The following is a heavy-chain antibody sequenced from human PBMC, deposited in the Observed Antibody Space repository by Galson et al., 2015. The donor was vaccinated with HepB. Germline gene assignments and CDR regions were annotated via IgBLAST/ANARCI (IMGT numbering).Heavy chain of an antibody. Sequence: SLRLSCAASGFIFSSYGMHWVRQAPGKGLEWVGFIFFDGSNKFHADSVKGRSTISRDNSKSTLYLQMNSLRPEDTAVYYCAKDLGRYFYGSGSLLPLDYWGRGTLVTVSS. CDR2: IFFDGSNK. D-gene: IGHD3-10*01. CDR3: AKDLGRYFYGSGSLLPLDY. CDR1: GFIFSSYG. J-gene: IGHJ4*02. V-gene: IGHV3-30*18.